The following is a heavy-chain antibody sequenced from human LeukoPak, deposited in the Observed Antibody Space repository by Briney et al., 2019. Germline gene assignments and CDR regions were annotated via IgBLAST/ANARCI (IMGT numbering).Heavy chain of an antibody. D-gene: IGHD3-16*01. CDR2: IYPGDSDS. CDR3: ARRLGGADVFDI. Sequence: GESLKISCKTSGYSFISYWIGWVRQRPGKDLEWMGIIYPGDSDSKYSRSFQGQVTTSADKSINTAYLQWSSLKASDSAMYYCARRLGGADVFDIWGQGTMVTVSS. J-gene: IGHJ3*02. CDR1: GYSFISYW. V-gene: IGHV5-51*01.